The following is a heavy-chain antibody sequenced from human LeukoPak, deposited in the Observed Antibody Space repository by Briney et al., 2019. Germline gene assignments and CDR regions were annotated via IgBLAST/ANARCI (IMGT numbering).Heavy chain of an antibody. CDR1: GGSINSYY. J-gene: IGHJ4*02. V-gene: IGHV4-59*01. D-gene: IGHD3-22*01. Sequence: SETLSLTCTVSGGSINSYYWSWIRQPPGKGLEWIGYIYYSGSTKYNPSLKSRVTISVDTSKNQFSLKLSSVTAADTAVYYCASGHYDSSGCVDDYWGQGTLVTVSS. CDR3: ASGHYDSSGCVDDY. CDR2: IYYSGST.